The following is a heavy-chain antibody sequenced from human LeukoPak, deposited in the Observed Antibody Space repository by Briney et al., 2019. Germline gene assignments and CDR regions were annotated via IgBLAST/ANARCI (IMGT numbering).Heavy chain of an antibody. CDR1: GYTFTGYY. J-gene: IGHJ4*02. Sequence: ASVKVSCTASGYTFTGYYMHWVRQAPGQGLEWMGWINPNSGGTNYAQKFQGRVTMTRDTSISPAYMELSRPRPDDTAVYYCARDNDFDYWGQGTLVTVSS. V-gene: IGHV1-2*02. CDR2: INPNSGGT. CDR3: ARDNDFDY. D-gene: IGHD2-8*01.